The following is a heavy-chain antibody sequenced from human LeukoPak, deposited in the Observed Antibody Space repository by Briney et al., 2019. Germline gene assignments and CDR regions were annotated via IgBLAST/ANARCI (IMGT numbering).Heavy chain of an antibody. V-gene: IGHV1-8*01. J-gene: IGHJ6*02. CDR2: MNPNSGNT. CDR3: ARDESASWEAAAGTSPIGDYYYYYGMDV. Sequence: ASVKVSCKASGYTFTSYDINWVRQATGQGLEWMGWMNPNSGNTGYAQKFQGRVTMTRNTSISTAYMELSSLRSEDTAVYYCARDESASWEAAAGTSPIGDYYYYYGMDVWGQGTTVTVSS. D-gene: IGHD6-13*01. CDR1: GYTFTSYD.